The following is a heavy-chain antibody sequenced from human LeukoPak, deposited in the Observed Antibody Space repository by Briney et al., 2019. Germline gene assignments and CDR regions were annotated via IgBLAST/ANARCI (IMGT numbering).Heavy chain of an antibody. CDR3: ARDRGNYFDD. V-gene: IGHV4-59*01. CDR2: ISYSGTT. CDR1: GGSISSFY. J-gene: IGHJ4*02. Sequence: SETLSLTCTVSGGSISSFYWSWIRQPPGKGLEWIGYISYSGTTNYNPSLKSRVTISVAPSKNQFSLKLRSVTAPDTAVYYCARDRGNYFDDGGQGTLAPVYS. D-gene: IGHD6-13*01.